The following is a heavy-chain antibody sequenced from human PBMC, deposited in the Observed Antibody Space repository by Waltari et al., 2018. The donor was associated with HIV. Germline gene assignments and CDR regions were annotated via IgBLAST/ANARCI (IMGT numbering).Heavy chain of an antibody. Sequence: QVQLVQSGAEVKKPGASGKVSCKASGYTFTRYYMHWVRQAPGQGLEWMGRINPSGGSTNYAQKFQGRVTMTRDTSTSTVYMELSSLRSEDTAVYYCARSNGPIAVAGTDFDYWGQGTLVTVSS. J-gene: IGHJ4*02. CDR1: GYTFTRYY. V-gene: IGHV1-46*01. D-gene: IGHD6-19*01. CDR3: ARSNGPIAVAGTDFDY. CDR2: INPSGGST.